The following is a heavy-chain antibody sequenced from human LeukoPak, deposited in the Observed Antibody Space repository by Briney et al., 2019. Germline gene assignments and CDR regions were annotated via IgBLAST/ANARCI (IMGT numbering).Heavy chain of an antibody. J-gene: IGHJ5*02. Sequence: GASVKVSCKASGYTFNNYGISWVRQAPGQGLERMGWISAYNGDTNYAQKLQGRVTMTTDTSTSTAYMELRGLRSDDTAVYYCAKDYDGSALPYDWFDPWGQGTLVTVSS. CDR2: ISAYNGDT. D-gene: IGHD3-22*01. V-gene: IGHV1-18*01. CDR3: AKDYDGSALPYDWFDP. CDR1: GYTFNNYG.